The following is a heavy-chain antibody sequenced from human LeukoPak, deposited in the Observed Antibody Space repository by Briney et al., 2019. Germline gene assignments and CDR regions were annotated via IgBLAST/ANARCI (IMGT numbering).Heavy chain of an antibody. Sequence: GGSLRLSCAASGFTFSSYWMSWVRQAPGKGLEWVANIKQDGSEKYYVDSVKGRFTISRDNAKNSLYLQMNSLRAEDTAVYYCARDRHYDILTGYRYYYGMDVWGQGTTVTVSS. V-gene: IGHV3-7*01. D-gene: IGHD3-9*01. CDR3: ARDRHYDILTGYRYYYGMDV. CDR1: GFTFSSYW. J-gene: IGHJ6*02. CDR2: IKQDGSEK.